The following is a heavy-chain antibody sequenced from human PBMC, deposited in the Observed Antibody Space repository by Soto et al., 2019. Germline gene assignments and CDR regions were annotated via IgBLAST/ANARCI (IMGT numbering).Heavy chain of an antibody. Sequence: QVQLVQSGAEVKKPGASVKVSCKASGYTFTSYYMHWVRQAPGQGLEWMGIINPSGGSTSYVQKFQGRVTMTRDTSTSTVYMELSSLRSEDTAVYYCAREMVVTAIPTMNWFDPWGQGTLVTVSS. J-gene: IGHJ5*02. CDR1: GYTFTSYY. CDR3: AREMVVTAIPTMNWFDP. CDR2: INPSGGST. D-gene: IGHD2-21*02. V-gene: IGHV1-46*01.